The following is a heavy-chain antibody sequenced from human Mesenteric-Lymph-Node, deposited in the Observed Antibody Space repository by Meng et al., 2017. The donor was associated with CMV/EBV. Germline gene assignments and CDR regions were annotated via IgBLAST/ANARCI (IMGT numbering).Heavy chain of an antibody. CDR2: FYYTGST. Sequence: GSLRLSCTVSGGSISSYYWTWIRQPPGQGLEWIGCFYYTGSTYYNSSLKSRVTISLDTSKNNLSLRLTSVTAADTAMYYCARAPRAGIALRSFDYWGQGTLVTVSS. CDR3: ARAPRAGIALRSFDY. J-gene: IGHJ4*02. CDR1: GGSISSYY. V-gene: IGHV4-59*01. D-gene: IGHD6-13*01.